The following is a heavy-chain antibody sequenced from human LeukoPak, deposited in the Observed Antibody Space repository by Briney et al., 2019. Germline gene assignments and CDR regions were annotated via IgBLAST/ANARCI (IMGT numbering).Heavy chain of an antibody. CDR2: INHSGST. D-gene: IGHD6-19*01. CDR3: ARFSSGWYGWFDP. V-gene: IGHV4-34*01. J-gene: IGHJ5*02. Sequence: PSETLSLTCAVYGGFFSGYYWSWIRQPPGKGLEWIGEINHSGSTNCNPSLKSRVTISVDTSKNQFSLKLSSVTAADTAVYYCARFSSGWYGWFDPWGQGTLVTVSS. CDR1: GGFFSGYY.